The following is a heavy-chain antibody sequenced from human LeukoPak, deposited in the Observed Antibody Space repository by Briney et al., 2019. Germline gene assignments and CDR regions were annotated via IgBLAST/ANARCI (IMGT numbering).Heavy chain of an antibody. CDR1: GGTFSSYA. CDR3: ASYYCSGGSCYQPFDY. D-gene: IGHD2-15*01. V-gene: IGHV1-69*05. J-gene: IGHJ4*02. CDR2: IIPIFGTA. Sequence: SVKVSCKASGGTFSSYASSWVRQAPGQGLEWRGGIIPIFGTANYAQKFQGRVTITTDESTSTAYMELRSLRSEDTAVYYCASYYCSGGSCYQPFDYWGQGTLVTVSS.